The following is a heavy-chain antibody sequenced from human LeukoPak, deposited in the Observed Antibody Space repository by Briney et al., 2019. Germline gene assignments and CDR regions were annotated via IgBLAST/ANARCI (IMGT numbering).Heavy chain of an antibody. D-gene: IGHD3-10*01. V-gene: IGHV3-33*01. J-gene: IGHJ4*02. CDR2: IWSDGSYE. CDR3: ARGYYGSGSYSVCY. CDR1: EVTFRRSA. Sequence: GGSLRLSCSGSEVTFRRSAMHWVRQAPGKGLEWVAVIWSDGSYEHYGDSVKDRFSISRDNGKNTVYLQMNSLRAEDTAVYYCARGYYGSGSYSVCYWGQGTLVTVSS.